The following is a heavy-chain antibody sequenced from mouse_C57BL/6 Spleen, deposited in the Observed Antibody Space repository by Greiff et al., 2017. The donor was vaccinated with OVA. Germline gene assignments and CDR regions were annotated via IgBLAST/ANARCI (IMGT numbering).Heavy chain of an antibody. J-gene: IGHJ2*01. D-gene: IGHD2-2*01. CDR2: IYPRSGNT. Sequence: QVQLQQSGAELARPGASVKLSCKASGYTFTSYGISWVKQSTGQGLEWIGEIYPRSGNTSYNEKFKGKATLTADNSSSQAYLELGSLTSEDSAVYFCARRGGGLRRGDYFDDWGQGTTLTVSS. CDR3: ARRGGGLRRGDYFDD. V-gene: IGHV1-81*01. CDR1: GYTFTSYG.